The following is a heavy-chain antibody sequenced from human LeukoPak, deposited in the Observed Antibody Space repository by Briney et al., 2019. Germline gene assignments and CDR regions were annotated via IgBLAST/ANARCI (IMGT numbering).Heavy chain of an antibody. CDR3: AKDPLTMVRGAGSGAFDI. J-gene: IGHJ3*02. CDR1: GFTFSDYY. V-gene: IGHV3-11*05. Sequence: GGSLRLSCAASGFTFSDYYMSWIRQAPGKGLEWVSYISSSGSYSNYADSVKGRFTTSRDNAKNSLYLQMNSLRAEDTAVYYCAKDPLTMVRGAGSGAFDIWGQGTMVTVSS. D-gene: IGHD3-10*01. CDR2: ISSSGSYS.